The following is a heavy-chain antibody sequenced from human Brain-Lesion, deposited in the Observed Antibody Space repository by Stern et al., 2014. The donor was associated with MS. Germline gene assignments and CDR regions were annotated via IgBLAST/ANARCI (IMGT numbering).Heavy chain of an antibody. Sequence: MQLVESGGGVVQPGRSRRLSCAASGFTFSSYDLHWVRQGPGKGLEWVASISYDGSNKYYADSVKGRFTISRDNSKNTLFLQMNSLRTEDTAVYYCAKNPGGFTIDWGQGTLVTVSS. CDR3: AKNPGGFTID. V-gene: IGHV3-30*18. D-gene: IGHD3-3*01. J-gene: IGHJ4*02. CDR2: ISYDGSNK. CDR1: GFTFSSYD.